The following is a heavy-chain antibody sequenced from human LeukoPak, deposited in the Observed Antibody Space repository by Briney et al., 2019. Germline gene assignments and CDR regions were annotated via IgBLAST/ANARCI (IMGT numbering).Heavy chain of an antibody. V-gene: IGHV4-34*01. CDR3: ARGRLGATY. D-gene: IGHD1-26*01. CDR2: INHSGST. CDR1: GGSFSGYY. J-gene: IGHJ4*02. Sequence: SETLSLTCAVYGGSFSGYYWSWIRQPPGKGLEWIGEINHSGSTNYNPSLKSRVTISVDTSKNQFSLNLTSVTAADTAVYYCARGRLGATYWGQGTLVTVSS.